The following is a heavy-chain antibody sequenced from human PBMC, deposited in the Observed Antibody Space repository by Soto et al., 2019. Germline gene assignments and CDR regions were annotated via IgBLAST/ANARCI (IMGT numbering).Heavy chain of an antibody. CDR2: IYYSGST. V-gene: IGHV4-39*01. Sequence: SETLSLTCTVSGGSISSSSYYWGWIRQPPGKGLEWIGSIYYSGSTYYNPSLKSRVTISVDTSKNQFSLKLSSVTAAETAVYYCARTSEIDIVVVVAATGYNWFDPWGQGTLVTVSS. CDR1: GGSISSSSYY. D-gene: IGHD2-15*01. CDR3: ARTSEIDIVVVVAATGYNWFDP. J-gene: IGHJ5*02.